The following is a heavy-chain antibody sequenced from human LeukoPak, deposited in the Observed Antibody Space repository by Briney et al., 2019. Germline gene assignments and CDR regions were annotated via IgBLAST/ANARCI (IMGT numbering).Heavy chain of an antibody. CDR3: ARYEEFSTGYSASSPRHYFDH. CDR1: GGSMTYYY. Sequence: SETLSLTCTVSGGSMTYYYWTWIRQPPGKGLECIGHIYYTGSTYYKPSLESRVTISVDTAKNQISLKLSSVTAADTAVYYCARYEEFSTGYSASSPRHYFDHWGQGTLVTVSS. D-gene: IGHD3/OR15-3a*01. V-gene: IGHV4-59*01. CDR2: IYYTGST. J-gene: IGHJ4*02.